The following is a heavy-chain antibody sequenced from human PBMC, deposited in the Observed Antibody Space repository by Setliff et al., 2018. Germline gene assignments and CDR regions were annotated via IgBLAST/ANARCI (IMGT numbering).Heavy chain of an antibody. CDR2: ISSSSSYI. CDR3: ARDKLRFLENWFDP. V-gene: IGHV3-21*01. J-gene: IGHJ5*02. D-gene: IGHD3-3*01. CDR1: GFTFSSYS. Sequence: LRLSCAASGFTFSSYSMNWVRQAPGKGLEWVSSISSSSSYIYYADSVKGRFTISRDNAKNSLYLQMNSLRAEDTAVYYCARDKLRFLENWFDPWGQGTRVTVSS.